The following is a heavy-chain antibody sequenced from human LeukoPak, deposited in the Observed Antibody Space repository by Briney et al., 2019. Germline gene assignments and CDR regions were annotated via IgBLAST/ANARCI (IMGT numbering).Heavy chain of an antibody. CDR2: IIPILGIA. CDR1: GGTFSSYA. V-gene: IGHV1-69*04. CDR3: ARGKRGFGDYFNWFDP. D-gene: IGHD3-10*01. Sequence: SVKVSCKASGGTFSSYAISWVRQAPGQGLEWMGRIIPILGIANYAQKFQGRVTITADKSTSTAYMELSSLRSEDTAVYYCARGKRGFGDYFNWFDPWGQGTLVTVSS. J-gene: IGHJ5*02.